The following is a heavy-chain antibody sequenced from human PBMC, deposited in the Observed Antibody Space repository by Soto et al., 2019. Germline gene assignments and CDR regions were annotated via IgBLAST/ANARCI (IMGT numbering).Heavy chain of an antibody. Sequence: EVQLVESGGGLVQPGGSLRLSCAASGFTFSSYSMNWVRQAPGKGLEWLSGISGGGSGAYYADSVKGRFTVSRANSNNTLFLQMDSLRVEDTAVYYCAIDLWWYTHWGQGTLVTVSS. D-gene: IGHD2-15*01. V-gene: IGHV3-23*04. CDR2: ISGGGSGA. J-gene: IGHJ4*02. CDR1: GFTFSSYS. CDR3: AIDLWWYTH.